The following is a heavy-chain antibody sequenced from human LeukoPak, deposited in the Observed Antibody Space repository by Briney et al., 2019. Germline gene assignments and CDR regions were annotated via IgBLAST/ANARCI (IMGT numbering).Heavy chain of an antibody. V-gene: IGHV3-13*01. Sequence: GGSLRLSCAASGFTFSSYDMRWVRQATGKGLEWVSAISTAGDTYYPGSVKGRFTISREKYKNYLYLQMNSVRAGDTAVYYCARRVADYVWVSYREIQYYFDYWGQGTLVTVSS. J-gene: IGHJ4*02. CDR2: ISTAGDT. CDR1: GFTFSSYD. CDR3: ARRVADYVWVSYREIQYYFDY. D-gene: IGHD3-16*02.